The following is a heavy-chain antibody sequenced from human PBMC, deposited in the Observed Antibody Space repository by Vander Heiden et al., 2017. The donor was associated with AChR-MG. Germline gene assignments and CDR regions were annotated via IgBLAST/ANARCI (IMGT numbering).Heavy chain of an antibody. CDR2: INPRGGST. D-gene: IGHD3-10*01. CDR1: GYTFTSHY. CDR3: ASAMVRGVIPYYGMDV. V-gene: IGHV1-46*03. Sequence: QVQLVQSGAAVKKPGASAKVSCKASGYTFTSHYMHWVRQAPGQGLEGMGIINPRGGSTSYAQKFQGRVTMTRDTSTSTVYMELSRLRSEETAVYYCASAMVRGVIPYYGMDVWGQGTTVTVSS. J-gene: IGHJ6*02.